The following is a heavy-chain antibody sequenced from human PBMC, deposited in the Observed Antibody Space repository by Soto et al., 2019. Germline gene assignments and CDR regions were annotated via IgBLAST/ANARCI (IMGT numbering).Heavy chain of an antibody. CDR3: ARHLGSGDYGDDY. V-gene: IGHV3-11*01. J-gene: IGHJ4*02. Sequence: QVQLVESGGDLVKPGGSLRLSCAASGFTFSDYYMSWIRQAPGKGLEWVSYISSSGSTIYYADSVKGRFTISRDNAKKSLYLQMSSVGAQDTAVYYCARHLGSGDYGDDYWGQGTLVTVSS. D-gene: IGHD3-16*01. CDR2: ISSSGSTI. CDR1: GFTFSDYY.